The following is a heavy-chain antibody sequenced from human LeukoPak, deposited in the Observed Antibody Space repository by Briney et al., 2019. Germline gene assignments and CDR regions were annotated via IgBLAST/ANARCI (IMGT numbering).Heavy chain of an antibody. CDR2: INPISGGT. J-gene: IGHJ4*02. CDR1: GYTFTAYY. D-gene: IGHD3-10*01. V-gene: IGHV1-2*02. CDR3: ERYSGDNNAFDY. Sequence: ASVKVSCKASGYTFTAYYMHWVRQAPGQGLEWMGWINPISGGTNYAQKFQGRVTMTRDTSISTAYMELSRLRSDDTAVYYCERYSGDNNAFDYWGQGALVTVSS.